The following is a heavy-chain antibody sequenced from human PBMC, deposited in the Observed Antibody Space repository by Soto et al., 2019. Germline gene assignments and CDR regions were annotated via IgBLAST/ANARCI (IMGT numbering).Heavy chain of an antibody. D-gene: IGHD3-16*01. J-gene: IGHJ6*02. V-gene: IGHV1-2*02. CDR1: GYTFTGYY. CDR3: ARESRDGYKIGGGMDV. CDR2: INPNSGGT. Sequence: ASVKVSCKASGYTFTGYYMHWVRQAPGQGLEWMGWINPNSGGTNYAQKFQGRVTMTRDTSISTAYMELSRLRSDDTAVYYCARESRDGYKIGGGMDVWGQGTTVTVSS.